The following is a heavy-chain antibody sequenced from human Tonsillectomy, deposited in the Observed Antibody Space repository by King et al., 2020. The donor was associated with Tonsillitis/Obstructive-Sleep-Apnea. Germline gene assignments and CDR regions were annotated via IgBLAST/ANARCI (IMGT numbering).Heavy chain of an antibody. CDR3: ARDGGTTVTRGPYFDY. Sequence: VQLVESGGGLVQPGGSLRLSCAASGFTFSSYWMSWVRQAPGKGLEWVANIKQDGSEKYYVDSVKGRFTISRDNAKNSLYLQMNSLRAEDTAVYYCARDGGTTVTRGPYFDYWGQGTLVTVSS. D-gene: IGHD4-17*01. V-gene: IGHV3-7*04. CDR1: GFTFSSYW. J-gene: IGHJ4*02. CDR2: IKQDGSEK.